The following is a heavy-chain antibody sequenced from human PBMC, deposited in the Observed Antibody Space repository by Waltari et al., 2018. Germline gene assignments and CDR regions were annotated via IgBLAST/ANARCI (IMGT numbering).Heavy chain of an antibody. CDR3: ARVRVVVAAHWYFDL. CDR1: GGSISSGSYY. Sequence: QVQLQESGPGLVKPSQTLSLTCTVSGGSISSGSYYWSWIRQPAGKGLEWIGYIYTSGRTNSNPSLRSRVTISVDTSKNQFSRKLSSVTAAYTAVYYCARVRVVVAAHWYFDLWGRGTLVTVSS. V-gene: IGHV4-61*09. CDR2: IYTSGRT. D-gene: IGHD2-15*01. J-gene: IGHJ2*01.